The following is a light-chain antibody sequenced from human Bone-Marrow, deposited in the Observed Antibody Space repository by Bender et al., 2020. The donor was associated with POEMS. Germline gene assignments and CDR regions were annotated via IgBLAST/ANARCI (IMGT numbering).Light chain of an antibody. CDR1: SSDIGAYKY. V-gene: IGLV2-23*02. J-gene: IGLJ3*02. Sequence: QSALTQPASVSGSPGQSITISCAGTSSDIGAYKYVSWYQQHPGKAPKLIIYEVNKRPSGISDRFSGSKSGITASLTIFGLQADDEADYYCCSFVRGGTWVFGGGTKVTVL. CDR3: CSFVRGGTWV. CDR2: EVN.